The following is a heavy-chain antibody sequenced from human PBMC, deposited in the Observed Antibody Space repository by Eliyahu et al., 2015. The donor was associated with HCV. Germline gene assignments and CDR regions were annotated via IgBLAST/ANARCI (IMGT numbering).Heavy chain of an antibody. CDR3: AALRNYYGSGRYHFWFDP. Sequence: QVQLQQWGAGLLKPSETLSLTCAVYGGSFSGYYWSWIRQPPGKGLEWIGEINHSGSTNYNPSLKSRVTISVDTSKNQFSLKLSSVTAADTAVYYCAALRNYYGSGRYHFWFDPWGQGTLVTVSS. J-gene: IGHJ5*02. V-gene: IGHV4-34*01. CDR1: GGSFSGYY. CDR2: INHSGST. D-gene: IGHD3-10*01.